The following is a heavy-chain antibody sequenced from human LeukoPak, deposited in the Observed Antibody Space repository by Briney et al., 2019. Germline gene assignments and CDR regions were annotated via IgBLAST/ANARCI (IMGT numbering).Heavy chain of an antibody. D-gene: IGHD3-22*01. V-gene: IGHV1-2*02. CDR2: INPNSGGT. Sequence: ASVKVSCKASGYTFTGYYMHWVRQAPGQGLEWMGWINPNSGGTNYAQKFQGRVTMTRDTSISTAYMELSRLRSDDTAVYYCARCSSSGYYYVAYYFDYWGQGTLVTVSS. CDR1: GYTFTGYY. CDR3: ARCSSSGYYYVAYYFDY. J-gene: IGHJ4*02.